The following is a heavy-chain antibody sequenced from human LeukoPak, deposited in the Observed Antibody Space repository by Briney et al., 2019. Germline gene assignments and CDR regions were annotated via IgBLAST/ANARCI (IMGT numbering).Heavy chain of an antibody. CDR2: ISGGGGST. CDR1: GFTFSSYA. Sequence: GGSLRLSCAASGFTFSSYAMSWVRQAPGKGLEWVSAISGGGGSTYYADSVKGRFTISRDNSKNTLYLQMNSLRAEDTAVYYCAKQGPARIPIVVVTAMAHWGQGTLVTVSS. D-gene: IGHD2-21*02. V-gene: IGHV3-23*01. CDR3: AKQGPARIPIVVVTAMAH. J-gene: IGHJ4*02.